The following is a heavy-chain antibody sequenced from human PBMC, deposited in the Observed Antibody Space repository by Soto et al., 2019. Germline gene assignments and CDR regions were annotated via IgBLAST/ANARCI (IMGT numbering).Heavy chain of an antibody. V-gene: IGHV1-3*01. CDR2: INGGNGNT. CDR1: GDTFRSYG. Sequence: QVHLVQSGAEVREPGASVKVSCKASGDTFRSYGMHWARQAPGQSLEWMGWINGGNGNTRYSEQFQGRVTITRDTSASTAYMELRSLRPEDTAVFYCARATLRYYAMDVWGQGTTVTVSS. CDR3: ARATLRYYAMDV. J-gene: IGHJ6*02.